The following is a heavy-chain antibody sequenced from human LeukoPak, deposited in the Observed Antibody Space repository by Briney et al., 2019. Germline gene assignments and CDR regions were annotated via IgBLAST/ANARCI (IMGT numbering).Heavy chain of an antibody. V-gene: IGHV3-74*01. J-gene: IGHJ4*02. CDR2: ISTDGTST. CDR3: AREATGSLWTDY. D-gene: IGHD6-13*01. CDR1: GFTFSNYA. Sequence: GGSLRLSCVVSGFTFSNYAMSWVRQTPGKGLVWVSRISTDGTSTSGADSVKGRFTISRDNAKNTLYLEMSSLRAEDTAVYYCAREATGSLWTDYWGQGTLVTVSS.